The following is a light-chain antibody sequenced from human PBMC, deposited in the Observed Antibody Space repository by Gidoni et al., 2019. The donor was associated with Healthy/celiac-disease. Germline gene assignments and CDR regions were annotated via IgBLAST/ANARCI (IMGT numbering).Light chain of an antibody. Sequence: EIVLTQSPGPLSLSPGERATLSCRASQSVSSSYLAWYQQKPGQAPRLLIYGASSRATGIPDRFSGSGSGTDFTLTISRLEPEDCAVYYCQQYGSSPPLFTFXPXTKVDIK. J-gene: IGKJ3*01. V-gene: IGKV3-20*01. CDR3: QQYGSSPPLFT. CDR1: QSVSSSY. CDR2: GAS.